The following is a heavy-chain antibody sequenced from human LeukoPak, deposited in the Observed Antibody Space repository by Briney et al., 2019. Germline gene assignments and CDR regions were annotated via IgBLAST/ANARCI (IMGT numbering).Heavy chain of an antibody. J-gene: IGHJ5*02. D-gene: IGHD5-18*01. CDR1: GGSCSGYY. CDR2: INHSGST. V-gene: IGHV4-34*01. Sequence: SDTLSLPCAVYGGSCSGYYWSWIPQPPEKGLEWIGEINHSGSTNYNPSLKSRVTISVDTSKNQFSLKLSSVTAADTAVYYCARADTAMVSHWFDPWGQGTLVTVSS. CDR3: ARADTAMVSHWFDP.